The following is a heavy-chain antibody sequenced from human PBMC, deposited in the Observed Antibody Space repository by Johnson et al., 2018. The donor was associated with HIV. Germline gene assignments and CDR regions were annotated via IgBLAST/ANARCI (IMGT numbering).Heavy chain of an antibody. J-gene: IGHJ3*02. V-gene: IGHV3-9*01. D-gene: IGHD5-18*01. Sequence: VQLVESGGGLVQPGSSLRLSCAASGFRFDDYAMHWVRQAPGKGLEWVSGISWNSANIGSAGSVKGRFTISRDTTKNSLYLQMNSLRPEDTALYYCTEDAHMVTPQSAFDIWGQGTMVTVSS. CDR3: TEDAHMVTPQSAFDI. CDR1: GFRFDDYA. CDR2: ISWNSANI.